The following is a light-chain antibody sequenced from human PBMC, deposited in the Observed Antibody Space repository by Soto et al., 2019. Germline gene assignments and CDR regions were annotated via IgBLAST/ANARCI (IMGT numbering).Light chain of an antibody. CDR3: QQYGSSQWT. CDR1: QSVSSSY. V-gene: IGKV3-20*01. J-gene: IGKJ1*01. CDR2: GAS. Sequence: EIVWTQSPGTLSLSPEERATLSCRASQSVSSSYLAWYQQKPGQAPRLLIYGASSRATGIPDRFSGSGSGTDFTLTISRLEPEDFAVYYCQQYGSSQWTFGQGTKVEIK.